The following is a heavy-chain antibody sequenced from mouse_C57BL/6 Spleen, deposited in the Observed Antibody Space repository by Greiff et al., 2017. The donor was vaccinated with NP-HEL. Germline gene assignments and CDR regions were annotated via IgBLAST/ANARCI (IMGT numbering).Heavy chain of an antibody. V-gene: IGHV1-55*01. CDR1: GYTFTSYW. J-gene: IGHJ2*01. CDR2: IYPGSGST. D-gene: IGHD1-1*01. Sequence: QVQLQQPGAELVKPGASVKMSCKASGYTFTSYWITWVKQRPGQGLEWIGDIYPGSGSTNYNEKFKSKATLTVDTSSSTAYMQLSSLTSEDSAVYYCAGDYYGSSYGNCWGQGTTLTVSS. CDR3: AGDYYGSSYGNC.